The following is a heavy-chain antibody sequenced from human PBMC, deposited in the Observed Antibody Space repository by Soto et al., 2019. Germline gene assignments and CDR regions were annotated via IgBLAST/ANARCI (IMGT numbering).Heavy chain of an antibody. J-gene: IGHJ4*02. Sequence: QLQLQESGPGLVKPSETLSLTCTVSGGSISSSSYYWGWIRQPPGKGLEWIGSIYYSGSTYYNPSLKSRVTISVDTSKNQFSLKLSSVTAADTAVYYCASRRDIVLITDYSGQGTLVTVSS. V-gene: IGHV4-39*01. CDR2: IYYSGST. D-gene: IGHD2-8*01. CDR3: ASRRDIVLITDY. CDR1: GGSISSSSYY.